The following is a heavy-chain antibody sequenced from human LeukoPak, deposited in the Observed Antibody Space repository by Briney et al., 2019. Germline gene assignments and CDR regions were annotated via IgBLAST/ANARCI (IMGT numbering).Heavy chain of an antibody. CDR3: ATHYDSVGYLTY. CDR1: GGTFSSYA. CDR2: IIPIFGTA. D-gene: IGHD3-22*01. V-gene: IGHV1-69*05. J-gene: IGHJ4*02. Sequence: SVKVSCKASGGTFSSYAISWVRQSPGQGLEWMGGIIPIFGTANYAQKFQGRVTITTDESTSTAYMELSSLRSEDTAMYYCATHYDSVGYLTYWGQGTLVTVSS.